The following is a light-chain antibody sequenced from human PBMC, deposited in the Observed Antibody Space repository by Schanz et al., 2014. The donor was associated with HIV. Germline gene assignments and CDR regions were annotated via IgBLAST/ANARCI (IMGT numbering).Light chain of an antibody. V-gene: IGKV1-5*03. J-gene: IGKJ1*01. Sequence: IQLTQSPSSLSAFVGDRVTITCRASQSISRLLAWNQQKPGKGPKLLISQASTLESWVPSRFSGSGSGTEFTLTITSLQPEDFATYYCQHYYTYSRAFGQGTKVEVK. CDR2: QAS. CDR1: QSISRL. CDR3: QHYYTYSRA.